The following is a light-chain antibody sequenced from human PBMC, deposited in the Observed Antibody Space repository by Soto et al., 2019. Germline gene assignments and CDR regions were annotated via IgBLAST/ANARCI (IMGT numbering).Light chain of an antibody. J-gene: IGKJ1*01. CDR3: QHDNSYSGA. V-gene: IGKV1-5*03. Sequence: DIQMTQSPSTLPASVGDRVTITCRAIQTISSWLAWYQQKPGKAPKLLIYKASTLKSGVPSRFSGSGSGTEFTLTISSLQPDDFATYYCQHDNSYSGAFGQGTKV. CDR1: QTISSW. CDR2: KAS.